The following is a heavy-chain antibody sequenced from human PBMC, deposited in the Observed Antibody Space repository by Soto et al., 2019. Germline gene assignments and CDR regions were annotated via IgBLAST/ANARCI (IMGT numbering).Heavy chain of an antibody. CDR1: GYTFTSYA. Sequence: ASVKLSCKASGYTFTSYAMHWVRQAPGQRLEWMGWINAGNGNTKYSQKFQGRVTITRDTSASTAYMELSSLRSEDTAVYYCARDRSSSIAAHWYFDYWGQGTLVTVSS. J-gene: IGHJ4*02. V-gene: IGHV1-3*01. D-gene: IGHD6-6*01. CDR3: ARDRSSSIAAHWYFDY. CDR2: INAGNGNT.